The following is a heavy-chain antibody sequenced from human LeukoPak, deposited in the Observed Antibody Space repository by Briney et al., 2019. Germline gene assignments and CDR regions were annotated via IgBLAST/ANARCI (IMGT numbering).Heavy chain of an antibody. CDR3: ARDLVRGRRKWENNGMDV. V-gene: IGHV1-18*01. Sequence: GASVKVSCKASGYTFTNHGISWVRQAPGQGLEWMGYIIAYNGNTNYAQNFQGRVTMTTDTSTSTAYMELRSLRSDDTAVYYCARDLVRGRRKWENNGMDVWGQGTRVTVSS. CDR1: GYTFTNHG. J-gene: IGHJ6*02. CDR2: IIAYNGNT. D-gene: IGHD1-26*01.